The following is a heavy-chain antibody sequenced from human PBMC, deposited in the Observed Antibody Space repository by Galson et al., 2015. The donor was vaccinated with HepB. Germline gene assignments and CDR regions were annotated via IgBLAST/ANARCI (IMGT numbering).Heavy chain of an antibody. CDR2: IDPSDSYT. J-gene: IGHJ6*02. CDR3: ARLGGITMVRGVIISGPYYYYGMDV. V-gene: IGHV5-10-1*01. D-gene: IGHD3-10*01. Sequence: QSGAEVKKPGESLRISCKGSGYSFTSYWISWVRQMPGKGLEWMGRIDPSDSYTNYSPSFQGHVTISADKSISTAYLQWSSLKASDTAMYYCARLGGITMVRGVIISGPYYYYGMDVWGQGTTVTVSS. CDR1: GYSFTSYW.